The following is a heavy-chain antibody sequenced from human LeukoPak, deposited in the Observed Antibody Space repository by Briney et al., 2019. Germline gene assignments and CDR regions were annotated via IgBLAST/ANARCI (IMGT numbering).Heavy chain of an antibody. CDR1: GFTFSSYA. J-gene: IGHJ5*02. CDR3: ARDRVGEFDP. V-gene: IGHV3-48*03. CDR2: ISSSGSTI. D-gene: IGHD3-16*01. Sequence: GRSLRLSCAASGFTFSSYAMRWVRQAPGKGLEWVSYISSSGSTIYYADSVKGRFTISRDNAKNSLYLQMNSLRAEDTAVYYCARDRVGEFDPWGQGTLVTVSS.